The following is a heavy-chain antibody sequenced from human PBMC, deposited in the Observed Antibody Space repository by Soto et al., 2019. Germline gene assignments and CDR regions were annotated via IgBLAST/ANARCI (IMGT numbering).Heavy chain of an antibody. D-gene: IGHD3-16*01. CDR3: AREESGKRGGYVFDV. Sequence: QVQLQESGPGLVKASETLSLTCTVSGGSISGDKYYWSWIRQLPGEGLEWIGYIFYSETTYHNPSLKSRVTLSVDTSKNQFSLRLNSVTAADTAVYYCAREESGKRGGYVFDVWGQGIGVTVSS. CDR1: GGSISGDKYY. V-gene: IGHV4-31*03. CDR2: IFYSETT. J-gene: IGHJ3*01.